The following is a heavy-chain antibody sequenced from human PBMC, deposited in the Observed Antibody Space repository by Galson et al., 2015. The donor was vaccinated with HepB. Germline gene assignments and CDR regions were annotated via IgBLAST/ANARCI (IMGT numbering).Heavy chain of an antibody. CDR2: ISSSGTYI. CDR3: ARGRTGTDFDY. J-gene: IGHJ4*02. CDR1: GFSFSAYS. Sequence: SLRLSCAASGFSFSAYSMNWVRQAPGKGLEWVSSISSSGTYIYYGDSVKGRFTISRDNANNSLYLQMNNLRDEDTVVYYCARGRTGTDFDYWCRGTLVTVSS. V-gene: IGHV3-21*01. D-gene: IGHD1/OR15-1a*01.